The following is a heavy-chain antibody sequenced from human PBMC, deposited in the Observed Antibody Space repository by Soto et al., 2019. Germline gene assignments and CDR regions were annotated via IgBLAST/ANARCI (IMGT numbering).Heavy chain of an antibody. V-gene: IGHV4-4*02. D-gene: IGHD1-1*01. CDR3: ARLKTTPNDAFDI. CDR1: GGSICSSNW. J-gene: IGHJ3*02. Sequence: QVQLQESGPGLVKPSGTLSLTCTVSGGSICSSNWWSWVRQTPGKGREWIAEIYHSGNSNYNPSLRSRVTISVVKSKNQFSLNLSPVTAADTAIYYCARLKTTPNDAFDIWGQGTMVTVSS. CDR2: IYHSGNS.